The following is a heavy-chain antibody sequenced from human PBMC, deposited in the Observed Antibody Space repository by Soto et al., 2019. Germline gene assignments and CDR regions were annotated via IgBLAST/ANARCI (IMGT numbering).Heavy chain of an antibody. D-gene: IGHD2-15*01. CDR3: ARDQLRYCSGGSCYGAFDI. Sequence: ASVKVSCKASGYTFTSYAMHWVRQAPGQRLEWMGWINAGNGNTKYSQKFQGRVTITRDTSASTAYMELSSLRSEDTAVYYCARDQLRYCSGGSCYGAFDIWGQGTRVTVSS. J-gene: IGHJ3*02. CDR1: GYTFTSYA. V-gene: IGHV1-3*01. CDR2: INAGNGNT.